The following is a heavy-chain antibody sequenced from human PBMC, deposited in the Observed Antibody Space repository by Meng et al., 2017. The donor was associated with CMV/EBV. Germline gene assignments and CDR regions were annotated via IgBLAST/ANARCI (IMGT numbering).Heavy chain of an antibody. CDR2: IYWNDDK. V-gene: IGHV2-5*01. CDR3: AHSWYGFGPNWFDP. Sequence: SGPTLVKPTQTLTLTCTFSGFSLSTSGVGVGWIRQPPGKALEWLSLIYWNDDKRYSPSLKSRLTITKDTSKNQVVLTMTNMDPVDTATYYCAHSWYGFGPNWFDPWGQGTLVTVSS. CDR1: GFSLSTSGVG. D-gene: IGHD3/OR15-3a*01. J-gene: IGHJ5*02.